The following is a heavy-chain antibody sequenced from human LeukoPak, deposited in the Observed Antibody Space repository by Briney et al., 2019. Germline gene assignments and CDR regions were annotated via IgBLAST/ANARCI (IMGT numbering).Heavy chain of an antibody. Sequence: SETLSLTCTVSGGSISSHYWSWIRQPPGKGLEWIGYIYYSGSTNYNPSLKSRVTISIDTSKNQFSLKLSSVTAADTAVYYCARDGNAAMVFDYWGQGTLVTVSS. V-gene: IGHV4-59*11. J-gene: IGHJ4*02. D-gene: IGHD5-18*01. CDR3: ARDGNAAMVFDY. CDR2: IYYSGST. CDR1: GGSISSHY.